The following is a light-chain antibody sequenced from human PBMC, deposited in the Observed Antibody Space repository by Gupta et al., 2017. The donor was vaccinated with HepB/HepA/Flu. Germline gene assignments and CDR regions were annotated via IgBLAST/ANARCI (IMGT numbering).Light chain of an antibody. Sequence: DIQMTQFPSILSASVGDRVSITCRASQSVHTWLAWYQQKPGKAPKLLIYEASNLETGVPSRFSGSGYGTEFTLTISSLQPDDLATYYCQQENFYSRTFGQGTKVDIK. CDR1: QSVHTW. CDR2: EAS. CDR3: QQENFYSRT. V-gene: IGKV1-5*03. J-gene: IGKJ1*01.